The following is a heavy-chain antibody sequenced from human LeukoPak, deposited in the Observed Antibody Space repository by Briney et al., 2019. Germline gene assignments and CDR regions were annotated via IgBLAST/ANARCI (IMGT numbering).Heavy chain of an antibody. CDR3: GRGRTRKGGYGVDY. V-gene: IGHV1-8*01. J-gene: IGHJ4*02. D-gene: IGHD4-17*01. Sequence: ASVKVSCKASGYTFTSYDINWVRQATGQGLEWMGWMNPNSGNTGYAQKFQGRVTMTRNTSISTAYMELSSLRSEDTAVYYCGRGRTRKGGYGVDYWGQGTLVTVSS. CDR1: GYTFTSYD. CDR2: MNPNSGNT.